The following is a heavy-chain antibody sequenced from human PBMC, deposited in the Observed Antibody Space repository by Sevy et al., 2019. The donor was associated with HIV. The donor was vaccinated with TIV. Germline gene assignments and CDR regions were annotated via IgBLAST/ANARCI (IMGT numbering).Heavy chain of an antibody. J-gene: IGHJ4*02. D-gene: IGHD6-13*01. CDR1: GFTFSSYS. CDR2: ISSSSSYI. CDR3: ASDLRPSSSSWYGAFDY. Sequence: GGSLRLSCAASGFTFSSYSMNWVRQAPGKGLEWVSSISSSSSYIYYADSVKGRFTISRDNAKNSLYLQMNSLRAEDTAVYYFASDLRPSSSSWYGAFDYWGQGTLVTVSS. V-gene: IGHV3-21*01.